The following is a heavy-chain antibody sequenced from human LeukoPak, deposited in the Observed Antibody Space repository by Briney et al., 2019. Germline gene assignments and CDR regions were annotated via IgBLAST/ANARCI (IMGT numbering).Heavy chain of an antibody. CDR2: IIPIFGTA. V-gene: IGHV1-69*13. CDR1: GGTFSSYA. D-gene: IGHD6-13*01. CDR3: ARDLVHSSPPAGMDV. J-gene: IGHJ6*02. Sequence: SVTVSCKASGGTFSSYAISWVRQAPGQGLEWMGGIIPIFGTANYAQKFQGRVTITADESTSTAYMELSSLRSEDTAVYYCARDLVHSSPPAGMDVWGQGTTVTVSS.